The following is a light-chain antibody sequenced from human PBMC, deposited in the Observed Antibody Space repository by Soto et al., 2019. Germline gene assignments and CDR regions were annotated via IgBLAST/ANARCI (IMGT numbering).Light chain of an antibody. Sequence: DLPMTQSPSSLSASVGDRVTITCRASQRISKKLSWYQQKPGKAPKLLIYAASTLQNGVPSRISGSGSGTDFTLTIDSLQPEDFATYYCQQSYSRVTFGQGTKVEIK. CDR2: AAS. V-gene: IGKV1-39*01. CDR1: QRISKK. CDR3: QQSYSRVT. J-gene: IGKJ1*01.